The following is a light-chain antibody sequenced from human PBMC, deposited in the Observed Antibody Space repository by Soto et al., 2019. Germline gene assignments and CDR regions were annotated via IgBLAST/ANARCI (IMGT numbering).Light chain of an antibody. Sequence: EIVLTQSPGTLSLSPGERASLSCRASQRISSTFLAWYQQKPGQAPRLLIYGASSRATGIPDRFSGSGSGTDFTLTISRLEAEEFAREYCQQCCGSPTFGQGTKVEVK. J-gene: IGKJ1*01. CDR1: QRISSTF. CDR3: QQCCGSPT. CDR2: GAS. V-gene: IGKV3-20*01.